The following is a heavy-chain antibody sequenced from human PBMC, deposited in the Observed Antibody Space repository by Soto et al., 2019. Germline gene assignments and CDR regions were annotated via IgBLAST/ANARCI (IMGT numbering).Heavy chain of an antibody. J-gene: IGHJ3*02. CDR3: ARVLRYFDWDYAFDI. CDR1: GFTFSSYA. Sequence: GSLRLSCAASGFTFSSYAMSWVRQAPGKGLEWVSAISGSATSTYYADSVKGRFTISRDNSKNTLYLQMNSLGAEDTAVYYCARVLRYFDWDYAFDIWGQGTMVTVSS. CDR2: ISGSATST. D-gene: IGHD3-9*01. V-gene: IGHV3-23*01.